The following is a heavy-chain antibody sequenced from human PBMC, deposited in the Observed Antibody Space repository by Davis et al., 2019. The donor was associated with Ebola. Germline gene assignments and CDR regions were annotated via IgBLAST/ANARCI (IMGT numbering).Heavy chain of an antibody. CDR2: MNPNSGNT. CDR1: GYTFTGYD. CDR3: ARAPRRTEDLVHAMDV. J-gene: IGHJ6*02. V-gene: IGHV1-8*01. Sequence: AASVKVSCKASGYTFTGYDINWVRQATGQGLEWMGWMNPNSGNTGYAQKFQGRVTMTTDTITRTAYLELRSLTSDDTAVYYCARAPRRTEDLVHAMDVWGQGTTVTVSS. D-gene: IGHD2-15*01.